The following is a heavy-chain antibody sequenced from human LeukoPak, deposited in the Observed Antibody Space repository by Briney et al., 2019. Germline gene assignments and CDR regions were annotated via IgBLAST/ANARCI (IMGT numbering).Heavy chain of an antibody. J-gene: IGHJ4*02. CDR2: ITSPVGHI. CDR1: GFTFSTYS. V-gene: IGHV3-21*01. CDR3: ATDGRSSGWYGFDY. D-gene: IGHD6-19*01. Sequence: GGSLRLSCAASGFTFSTYSMNWVRQAPGKGLEWVSSITSPVGHIYYADSLKGRITISRDNARSSLYLQMNSLRAEDTAVYYCATDGRSSGWYGFDYWGQGTLVTVSS.